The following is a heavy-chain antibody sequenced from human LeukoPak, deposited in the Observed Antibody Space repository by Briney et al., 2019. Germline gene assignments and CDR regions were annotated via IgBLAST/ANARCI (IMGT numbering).Heavy chain of an antibody. D-gene: IGHD6-13*01. CDR2: ISGYNDNT. V-gene: IGHV1-18*01. CDR1: GYTFSSYG. J-gene: IGHJ4*02. Sequence: ASVKVSCKASGYTFSSYGISWVRQAPGQGLEWMGWISGYNDNTKYYAQKLQGRVTMTTDTSTSTAYMELRSLRSDDTAVYYRARRYSSSWSFDYWGQGTLVTVSS. CDR3: ARRYSSSWSFDY.